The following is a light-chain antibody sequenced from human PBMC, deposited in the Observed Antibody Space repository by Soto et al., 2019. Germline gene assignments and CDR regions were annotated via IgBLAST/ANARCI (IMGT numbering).Light chain of an antibody. CDR3: CSFAGSRTFYV. V-gene: IGLV2-23*02. CDR2: EVS. Sequence: QSVLPQPASVYGSPVQSITISCTGTSSDVGSYNLVSWYQQHPGKAPKLTIYEVSKRPSGVSNRFSGSKSVNTASLTISGLKAEEEADYYCCSFAGSRTFYVFGTGTKVPVL. CDR1: SSDVGSYNL. J-gene: IGLJ1*01.